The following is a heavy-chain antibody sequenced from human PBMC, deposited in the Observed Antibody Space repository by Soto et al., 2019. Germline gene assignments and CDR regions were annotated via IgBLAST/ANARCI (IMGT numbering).Heavy chain of an antibody. CDR2: IYYSGIT. CDR3: ARQDVRAWGRFDP. D-gene: IGHD7-27*01. V-gene: IGHV4-39*01. CDR1: GGSVSSSTYY. J-gene: IGHJ5*02. Sequence: SETLSLTCTVSGGSVSSSTYYWGWIRQPPGKGLEWIGTIYYSGITYYNPSLQSRVTISVDTSKNQFSLRLSFVTAADAALYFCARQDVRAWGRFDPWGQGTLVTVS.